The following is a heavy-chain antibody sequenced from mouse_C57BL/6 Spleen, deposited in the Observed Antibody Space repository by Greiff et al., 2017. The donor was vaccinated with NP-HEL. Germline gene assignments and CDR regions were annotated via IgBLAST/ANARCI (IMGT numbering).Heavy chain of an antibody. Sequence: EVKLMESEGGLVQPGSSMKLSCTASGFTFSDYYMAWVRQVPEKGLEWVANINYDGSSTYYLDSLKSRFIISRDNAKNILYLQMSSLKSEDTATYYCARVRGNDWYFDVWGTGTTVTVSS. CDR2: INYDGSST. CDR3: ARVRGNDWYFDV. CDR1: GFTFSDYY. J-gene: IGHJ1*03. V-gene: IGHV5-16*01.